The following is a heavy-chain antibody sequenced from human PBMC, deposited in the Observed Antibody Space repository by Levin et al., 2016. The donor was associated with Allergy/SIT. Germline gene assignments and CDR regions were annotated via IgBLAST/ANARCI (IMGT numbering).Heavy chain of an antibody. J-gene: IGHJ4*02. V-gene: IGHV1-2*04. CDR3: ARGPPLYSSGWYEFLDY. CDR2: INPNSGGT. D-gene: IGHD6-19*01. Sequence: WVRQAPGQGLDWMGWINPNSGGTNYAQKFQGWATMTRDTSISTAYMELSRLRSDDTAVYYCARGPPLYSSGWYEFLDYWGQGTLVTVSS.